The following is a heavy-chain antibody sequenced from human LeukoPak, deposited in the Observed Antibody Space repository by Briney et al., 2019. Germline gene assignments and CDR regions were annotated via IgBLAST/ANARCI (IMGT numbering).Heavy chain of an antibody. V-gene: IGHV4-34*01. J-gene: IGHJ4*02. CDR3: ARRTFGGVIKY. CDR1: NGPINTYQ. Sequence: SETLSLTCTVSNGPINTYQWSWIRQPPGKGLEWIGEINHSGSTNYNPSLKSRVTISVDTSKNQFSLKLSSVTAADTAVYYCARRTFGGVIKYWGQGTLVTVSS. D-gene: IGHD3-16*01. CDR2: INHSGST.